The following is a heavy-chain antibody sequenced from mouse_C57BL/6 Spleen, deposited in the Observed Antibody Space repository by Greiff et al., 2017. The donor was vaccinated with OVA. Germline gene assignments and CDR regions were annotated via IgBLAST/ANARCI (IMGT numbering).Heavy chain of an antibody. D-gene: IGHD2-10*02. CDR1: GYAFSSSW. CDR3: AVGYDAMDY. V-gene: IGHV1-82*01. CDR2: IYPGDGDT. Sequence: QVQLKESGPELVKPGASVKISCKASGYAFSSSWMNWVKQRPGKGLEWIGRIYPGDGDTNYNGKFKGKATLTADKSSSTAYMQLSSLTSEDSAVYFCAVGYDAMDYWGQGTSVTVSS. J-gene: IGHJ4*01.